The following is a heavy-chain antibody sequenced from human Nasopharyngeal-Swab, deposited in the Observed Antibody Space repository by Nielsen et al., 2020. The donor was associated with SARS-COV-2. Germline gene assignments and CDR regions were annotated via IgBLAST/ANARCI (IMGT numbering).Heavy chain of an antibody. D-gene: IGHD3-10*01. CDR2: INSDGSST. Sequence: GGSLRLSCAASGFTFSSYWMHWVRQAPGKGLVWVSRINSDGSSTSYADSVKGRFTISRDNAKNTLYLQMNSLRAEDTAVYYCARDFSYGSGSDWFDPWGQGTLVTVSS. CDR1: GFTFSSYW. V-gene: IGHV3-74*01. J-gene: IGHJ5*02. CDR3: ARDFSYGSGSDWFDP.